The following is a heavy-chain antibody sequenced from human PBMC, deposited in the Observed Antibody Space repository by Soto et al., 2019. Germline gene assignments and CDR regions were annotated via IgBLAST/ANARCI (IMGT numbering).Heavy chain of an antibody. CDR1: TFTFSNCV. CDR3: AKETVWSGSWSYSFDI. Sequence: EVQLLESGGGLVQPGGSLRLSCAVSTFTFSNCVMNWVRQTPGKGLEWVSHIGYTCGSSYYADSVKGRFAISRDNSKNTLFRQMNSLRAEDTAVYDCAKETVWSGSWSYSFDIWGQGTMFTVSS. CDR2: IGYTCGSS. D-gene: IGHD3-3*01. V-gene: IGHV3-23*01. J-gene: IGHJ3*02.